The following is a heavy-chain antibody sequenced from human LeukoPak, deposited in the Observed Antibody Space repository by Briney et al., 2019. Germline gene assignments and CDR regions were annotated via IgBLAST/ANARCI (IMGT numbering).Heavy chain of an antibody. V-gene: IGHV1-8*01. CDR2: MNPNSGNT. D-gene: IGHD5-12*01. J-gene: IGHJ6*03. CDR1: GYTFTSYD. CDR3: AISGYDYYYYYYYMDV. Sequence: ASVKVSCKASGYTFTSYDINWVRQATGQGLEWMGWMNPNSGNTGYAQKFQGRVTMTRNTSISTAYMELSSLRSEDTAVYYCAISGYDYYYYYYYMDVWGKGTTVTVSS.